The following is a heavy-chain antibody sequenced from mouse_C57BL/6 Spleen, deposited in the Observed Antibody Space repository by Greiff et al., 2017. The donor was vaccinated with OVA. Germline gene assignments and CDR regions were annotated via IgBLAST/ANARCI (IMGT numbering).Heavy chain of an antibody. J-gene: IGHJ1*03. Sequence: VKLQESGAELVRPGTSVTLSCKASGYAFTNYSIAWVKQTPGQGLEWIGAINPGSGGTNYNEKFKGKATLTADKSSSTAYMQISGLTSEGPAVYDCARDDGYYEGWYFDVWGTGTTVTVSA. V-gene: IGHV1-54*01. CDR2: INPGSGGT. CDR1: GYAFTNYS. D-gene: IGHD2-3*01. CDR3: ARDDGYYEGWYFDV.